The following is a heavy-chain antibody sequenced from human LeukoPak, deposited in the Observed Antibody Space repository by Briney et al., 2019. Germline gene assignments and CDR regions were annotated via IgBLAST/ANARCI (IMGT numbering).Heavy chain of an antibody. CDR3: TTDGMVLSYYGSGQPHDN. J-gene: IGHJ4*02. Sequence: GGSLRLSCAASGFTFSGYWMSWVRQAPGKGLEWVGRIKSKADGGTTNYAAPVKGRFTISRDASKNALYLQMNSLKSEDTAVYYCTTDGMVLSYYGSGQPHDNGDQGTLVTVSS. D-gene: IGHD3-10*01. CDR2: IKSKADGGTT. V-gene: IGHV3-15*01. CDR1: GFTFSGYW.